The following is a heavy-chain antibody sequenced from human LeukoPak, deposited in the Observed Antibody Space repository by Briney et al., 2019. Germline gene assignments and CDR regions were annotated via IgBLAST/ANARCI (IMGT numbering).Heavy chain of an antibody. V-gene: IGHV3-23*01. Sequence: GGSLRLSCAASGFTFSSYAMSWVRQAPGKGLEWVSAISGSGGSTYYADSVKGRFTISRDNSKNTLYLQMNSLRAEDTAVYYCAKDNLYYYDSSGSPSDYWGQGTLVTVSS. J-gene: IGHJ4*02. CDR3: AKDNLYYYDSSGSPSDY. CDR2: ISGSGGST. D-gene: IGHD3-22*01. CDR1: GFTFSSYA.